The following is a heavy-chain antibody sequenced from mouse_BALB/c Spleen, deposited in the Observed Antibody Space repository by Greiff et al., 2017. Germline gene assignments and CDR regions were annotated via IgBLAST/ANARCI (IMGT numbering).Heavy chain of an antibody. Sequence: QVQLQQSGAELARPGASVKLSCKASGYTFTDYYINWVKQRTGQGLEWIGEIYPGSGNTYYNEKFKGKATLTADKSSSTAYMQLSSLTSEDSAVYFCATVYYGNHAWFAYWGQGTLVTVFA. J-gene: IGHJ3*01. D-gene: IGHD2-1*01. CDR3: ATVYYGNHAWFAY. CDR2: IYPGSGNT. CDR1: GYTFTDYY. V-gene: IGHV1-77*01.